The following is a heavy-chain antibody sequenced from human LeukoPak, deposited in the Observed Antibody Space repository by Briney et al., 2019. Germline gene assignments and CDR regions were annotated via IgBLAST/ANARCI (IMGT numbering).Heavy chain of an antibody. CDR2: MSWSSGNI. Sequence: PGRSLRLSCAASGFTFDDYAMHWVRQAPGKGLEWVAGMSWSSGNIGYADSVKGRFTISRDNAENSLHLQMNSLRTEDTALYFCARDAWRRAFNYGMDVWGQGTTVAVSS. J-gene: IGHJ6*02. V-gene: IGHV3-9*01. CDR3: ARDAWRRAFNYGMDV. D-gene: IGHD5-12*01. CDR1: GFTFDDYA.